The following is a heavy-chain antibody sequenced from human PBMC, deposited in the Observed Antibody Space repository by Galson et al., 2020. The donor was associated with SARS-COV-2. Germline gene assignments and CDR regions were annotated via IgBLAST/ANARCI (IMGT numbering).Heavy chain of an antibody. D-gene: IGHD2-15*01. Sequence: ASVKVSCKAFGYTFTSYDINWVRQATGQGLEWMGWMNPNSGNTGYAQKFQGRVTMTRNTSISTAYMELSSLRSEDTAVYYCARDPKTGYCSGGSCYSDGMDVWGQGTTVTVSS. V-gene: IGHV1-8*01. J-gene: IGHJ6*02. CDR1: GYTFTSYD. CDR2: MNPNSGNT. CDR3: ARDPKTGYCSGGSCYSDGMDV.